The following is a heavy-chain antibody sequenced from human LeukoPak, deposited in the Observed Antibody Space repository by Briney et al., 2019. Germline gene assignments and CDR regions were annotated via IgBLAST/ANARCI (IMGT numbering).Heavy chain of an antibody. J-gene: IGHJ4*02. CDR1: GFAFSSYG. V-gene: IGHV3-33*06. CDR2: IWYDASNK. Sequence: PGGSLRLSCAASGFAFSSYGMRWDRQAPGKGLEWVAVIWYDASNKYYADSVKGRFTISRDNSKNTRYLQMNILRAEDTAVYYCEKDGGDGHFDYWGQGTLVTVSS. CDR3: EKDGGDGHFDY. D-gene: IGHD2-21*01.